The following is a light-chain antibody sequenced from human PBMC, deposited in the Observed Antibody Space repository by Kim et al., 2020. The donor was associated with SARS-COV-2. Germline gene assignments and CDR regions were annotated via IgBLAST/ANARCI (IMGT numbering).Light chain of an antibody. Sequence: SSGGGSPPSRRASPGINNNHLAGYQHTPAQAPRPVLYGGSRSASGIPERLCGSGARTGFTLTISRLEPEDSAVYYWQHFDGSLWTFGQGTKVEIK. CDR3: QHFDGSLWT. J-gene: IGKJ1*01. V-gene: IGKV3-20*01. CDR1: PGINNNH. CDR2: GGS.